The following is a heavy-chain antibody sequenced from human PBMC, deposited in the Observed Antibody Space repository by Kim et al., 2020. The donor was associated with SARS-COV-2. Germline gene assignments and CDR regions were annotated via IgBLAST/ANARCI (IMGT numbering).Heavy chain of an antibody. V-gene: IGHV1-58*01. D-gene: IGHD3-10*01. CDR3: AAFSPDGLYYYGSGSRYYYYGMDV. J-gene: IGHJ6*02. CDR1: GFTFTSSA. CDR2: IVVGSGNT. Sequence: SVKVSCKASGFTFTSSAVQWVRQARGQRLEWIGWIVVGSGNTNYAQKFQERVTITRDMSTSTAYMELSSLRSEDTAVYYCAAFSPDGLYYYGSGSRYYYYGMDVWGQGTTVTVSS.